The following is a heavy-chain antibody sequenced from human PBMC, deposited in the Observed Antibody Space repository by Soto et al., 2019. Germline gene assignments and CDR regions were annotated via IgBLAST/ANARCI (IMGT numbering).Heavy chain of an antibody. CDR3: ARDGWGSNWYFDL. J-gene: IGHJ2*01. V-gene: IGHV3-30*03. CDR2: ISYDGKQT. Sequence: SLRLSCGAPGVTFKDYGKHWVRQAPGKGLEWVAVISYDGKQTYYADSVKGRFTISKDKSKRTLFLQMNSLRVDDTAVYYCARDGWGSNWYFDLWGRGTLVTVSS. D-gene: IGHD3-16*01. CDR1: GVTFKDYG.